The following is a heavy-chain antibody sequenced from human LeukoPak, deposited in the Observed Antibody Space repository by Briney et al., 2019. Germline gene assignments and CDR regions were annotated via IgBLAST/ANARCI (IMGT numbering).Heavy chain of an antibody. J-gene: IGHJ3*02. CDR1: GYTFTGYY. CDR2: INPNSGGT. D-gene: IGHD2-15*01. V-gene: IGHV1-2*02. Sequence: AASVKVSCKASGYTFTGYYMHWVRQAPGQGLEWMGWINPNSGGTNYAQKFQGRVTMTRDTSISTAYMELSRLRSDDTAVYYYARGWGRYCSGGSCYSSAFDIWGQGTMVTVSS. CDR3: ARGWGRYCSGGSCYSSAFDI.